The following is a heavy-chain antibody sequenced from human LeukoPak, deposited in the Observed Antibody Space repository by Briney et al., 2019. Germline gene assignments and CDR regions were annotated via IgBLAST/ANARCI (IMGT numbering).Heavy chain of an antibody. Sequence: EASVKVSCKASGYTFTGYYMHWVRQAPGQGLEWMGWINPNSGGTNYAQKFQGRVTMTRDTSISTAYMELSRLRSDDTAVYYCARDGITMVRGVITYAFDIWGQGTMVTVSS. D-gene: IGHD3-10*01. CDR2: INPNSGGT. CDR3: ARDGITMVRGVITYAFDI. J-gene: IGHJ3*02. V-gene: IGHV1-2*02. CDR1: GYTFTGYY.